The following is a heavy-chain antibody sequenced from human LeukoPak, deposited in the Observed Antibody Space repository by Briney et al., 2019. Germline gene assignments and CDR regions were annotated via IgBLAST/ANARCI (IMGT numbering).Heavy chain of an antibody. V-gene: IGHV4-59*01. CDR3: ARGYSGYDYFDY. D-gene: IGHD5-12*01. J-gene: IGHJ4*02. CDR1: GGSISSYY. Sequence: SETLSLTCTVSGGSISSYYWSWIRQPPGKGREWIGYIYYSGSTIYNPSLKSRVTISVDTSKNQFSLKLSSVTAADTAVYYCARGYSGYDYFDYWGQGTLVTVSS. CDR2: IYYSGST.